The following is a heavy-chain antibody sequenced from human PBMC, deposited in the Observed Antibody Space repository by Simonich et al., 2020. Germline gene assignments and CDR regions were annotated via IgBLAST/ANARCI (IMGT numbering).Heavy chain of an antibody. Sequence: EVQLVESGGGLVQPGGSLRLSCAASGFTFSRYSINWVRQVPGKGLEWVSNLSSSSSTKNYADSVKGRFTISRDNAKNSLYLQMNSLRAEDTAVYYCARDSSYYAFDIWGQGTMVTVSS. CDR1: GFTFSRYS. D-gene: IGHD5-12*01. J-gene: IGHJ3*02. V-gene: IGHV3-48*01. CDR3: ARDSSYYAFDI. CDR2: LSSSSSTK.